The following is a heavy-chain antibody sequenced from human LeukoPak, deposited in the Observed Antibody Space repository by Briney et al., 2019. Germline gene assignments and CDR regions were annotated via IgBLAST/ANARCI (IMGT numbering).Heavy chain of an antibody. J-gene: IGHJ6*02. V-gene: IGHV3-30*04. CDR3: TRGPRPLRYCSGGSCPSYYSGMDV. Sequence: GRSLRLSCAASGFTSSSYAMHWVRQAPGKGLEWVAVISFDGNNKYYADSVKGRFTISRDNSKNTLYLQMNSLRVEDTAVYSCTRGPRPLRYCSGGSCPSYYSGMDVWGQGTTVTVSS. CDR1: GFTSSSYA. CDR2: ISFDGNNK. D-gene: IGHD2-15*01.